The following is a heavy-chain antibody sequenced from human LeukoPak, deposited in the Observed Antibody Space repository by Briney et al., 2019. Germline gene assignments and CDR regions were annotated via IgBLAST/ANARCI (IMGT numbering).Heavy chain of an antibody. CDR1: GFTFSDYY. Sequence: PGGSLRLSCAASGFTFSDYYMSWIRQAPGKGLEWVSYISSSGSTIYYAGSVKGRFTISRDNAKNSLYLQMNSLRAEDTAVYYCARDSSSWKNDAFDIWGQGTMVTASS. V-gene: IGHV3-11*01. CDR3: ARDSSSWKNDAFDI. D-gene: IGHD6-13*01. J-gene: IGHJ3*02. CDR2: ISSSGSTI.